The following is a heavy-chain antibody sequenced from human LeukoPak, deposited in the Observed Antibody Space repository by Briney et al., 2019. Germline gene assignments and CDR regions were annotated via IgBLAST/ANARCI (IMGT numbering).Heavy chain of an antibody. V-gene: IGHV1-18*01. CDR1: GYTFTSYG. D-gene: IGHD4-17*01. CDR3: ARGDYGDPNGDFDY. J-gene: IGHJ4*02. CDR2: ISAYNGNT. Sequence: ASVKVSCKASGYTFTSYGISWVRQAPGQGLEWMGWISAYNGNTDYAQKLQGRVTMTTDTSTSTAYMELRSLRSDDTAVYYCARGDYGDPNGDFDYWGQGTLVTVSS.